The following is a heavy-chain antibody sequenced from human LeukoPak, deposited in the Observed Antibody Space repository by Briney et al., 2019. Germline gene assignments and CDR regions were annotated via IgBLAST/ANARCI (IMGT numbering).Heavy chain of an antibody. V-gene: IGHV3-48*01. CDR2: ISSSSSTI. CDR1: GFTFSSYS. D-gene: IGHD6-13*01. Sequence: GGSLRLSCAASGFTFSSYSMNWVRQAPGKGLEWVSYISSSSSTIHYADSVKGRFTISRDNAKNSLYLQMNSLRAEDTAVYYCARFPSPGIAAAGTYYWGQGTLVTVSS. CDR3: ARFPSPGIAAAGTYY. J-gene: IGHJ4*02.